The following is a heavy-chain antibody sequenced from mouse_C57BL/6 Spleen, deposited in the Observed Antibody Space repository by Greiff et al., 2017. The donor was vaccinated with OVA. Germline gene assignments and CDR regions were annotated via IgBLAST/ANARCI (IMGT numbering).Heavy chain of an antibody. CDR1: GYAFSSYW. CDR3: ARCITTVGGYFDY. J-gene: IGHJ2*01. CDR2: IYPGASDT. V-gene: IGHV1-80*01. D-gene: IGHD1-1*01. Sequence: QVQLQPSGAELVKPGASVKISCKASGYAFSSYWMNCVKQRPGKGLEWIGQIYPGASDTTYNRKFQGKATLPADKSSSTAYMQLSSLTSEDSAVYFCARCITTVGGYFDYWGQGTTLTVSS.